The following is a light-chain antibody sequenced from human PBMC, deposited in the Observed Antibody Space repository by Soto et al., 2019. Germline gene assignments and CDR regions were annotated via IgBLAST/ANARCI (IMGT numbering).Light chain of an antibody. V-gene: IGLV2-8*01. Sequence: QCALTQPPSASGSPGQSVSISCTGTGSDVGTYNFVSWYQQHPGKAPKLLIYEVTKRPSGVPDRFSGSKSGNTASLTVSGLQAEDEAEYFCSSYTGDRHFYVFGTGTKVTVL. CDR3: SSYTGDRHFYV. CDR1: GSDVGTYNF. J-gene: IGLJ1*01. CDR2: EVT.